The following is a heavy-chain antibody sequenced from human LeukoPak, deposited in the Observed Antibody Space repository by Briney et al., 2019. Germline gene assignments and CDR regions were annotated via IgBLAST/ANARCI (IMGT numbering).Heavy chain of an antibody. D-gene: IGHD3-22*01. V-gene: IGHV3-66*01. CDR1: EFSVGSNY. Sequence: GGSLSLPCAASEFSVGSNYMTWVRQAPGKGLEWVSLIYSGGSTYYADSVKGRFTISRDNSKNTLYLQMNSLRAEDTAVYYCAKGGVVITTFDYWGQGTLVTVSS. CDR2: IYSGGST. J-gene: IGHJ4*02. CDR3: AKGGVVITTFDY.